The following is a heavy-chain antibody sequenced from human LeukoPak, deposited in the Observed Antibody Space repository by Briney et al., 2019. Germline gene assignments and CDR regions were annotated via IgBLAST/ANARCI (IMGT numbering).Heavy chain of an antibody. CDR3: ARARSSGWNYYYYGMDV. J-gene: IGHJ6*02. V-gene: IGHV3-30*04. D-gene: IGHD6-19*01. CDR1: GFTFSSYA. CDR2: ISYDGSNK. Sequence: QAGGSLRLSCAASGFTFSSYAMHWVRQAPGKGLEWVAVISYDGSNKYYADSVKGRFTISRDNSKNTLYLQMNSLRAEDTAVYYCARARSSGWNYYYYGMDVWGQGTTVTVSS.